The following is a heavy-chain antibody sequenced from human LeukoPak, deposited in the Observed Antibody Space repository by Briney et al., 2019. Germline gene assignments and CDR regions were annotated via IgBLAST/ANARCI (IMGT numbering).Heavy chain of an antibody. J-gene: IGHJ5*02. V-gene: IGHV3-23*01. CDR1: GFTFSSYA. CDR2: ISGRGDST. CDR3: AKEYSYNYVWDR. Sequence: PGGSLRLSSAASGFTFSSYAISWVRQAPGKGLEWVSSISGRGDSTYYADSVEGRFTISRDNSKNTVYLQMNSLRVEDTAVYYCAKEYSYNYVWDRWGQGTLVTVSS. D-gene: IGHD3-16*01.